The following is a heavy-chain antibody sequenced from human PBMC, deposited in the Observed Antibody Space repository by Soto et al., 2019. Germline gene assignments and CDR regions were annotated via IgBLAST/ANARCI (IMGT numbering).Heavy chain of an antibody. J-gene: IGHJ6*02. CDR3: ARSQGSSTSLEIYYYYYYGMDV. V-gene: IGHV1-69*01. D-gene: IGHD2-2*01. CDR2: IIPISDTT. Sequence: QVQLVQSGAEVKKPGSSVKVSCKASGGTFSSYAISWVRQAPGQGLEWMGGIIPISDTTNYAQKFQGRVTITADESTSKAYMELSSLRSEETAVYYCARSQGSSTSLEIYYYYYYGMDVWGQGTTVIVSS. CDR1: GGTFSSYA.